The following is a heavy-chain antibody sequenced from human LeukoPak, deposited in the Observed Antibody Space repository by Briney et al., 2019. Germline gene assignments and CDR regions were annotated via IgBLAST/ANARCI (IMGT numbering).Heavy chain of an antibody. CDR2: ISSSGSTI. CDR3: ARDLLWFGDISGDY. V-gene: IGHV3-48*03. CDR1: GFTFSSYE. D-gene: IGHD3-10*01. Sequence: GGSLRLSCAASGFTFSSYEMNWVRQAPGKGLEWVSYISSSGSTIYYADSVKGRFTISRDNAKNSLYLQMNSLRAEETAVYYCARDLLWFGDISGDYWGQGTLVTVSS. J-gene: IGHJ4*02.